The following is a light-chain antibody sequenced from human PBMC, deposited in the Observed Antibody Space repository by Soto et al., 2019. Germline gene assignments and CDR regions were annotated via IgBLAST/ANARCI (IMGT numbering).Light chain of an antibody. Sequence: DIQLTQSPSSLSASVGDRVTLTCRASQTISKFLNWYQQKPGKAPKLLIYDASSLQSGVQSRFSGSGSGTDFTLTISSLQPEDFATYSCQQSFSTPWTFGQGTKVDIK. J-gene: IGKJ1*01. CDR2: DAS. CDR3: QQSFSTPWT. CDR1: QTISKF. V-gene: IGKV1-39*01.